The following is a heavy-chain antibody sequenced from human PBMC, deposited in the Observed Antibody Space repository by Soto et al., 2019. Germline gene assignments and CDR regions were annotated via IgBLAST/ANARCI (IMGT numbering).Heavy chain of an antibody. CDR1: GYTFTSYA. CDR2: INAANDNT. V-gene: IGHV1-3*01. D-gene: IGHD5-12*01. J-gene: IGHJ4*02. Sequence: QVPLVQSGAEVKKPGASVKVSCKASGYTFTSYALHWVRQAPGQRLEWMGWINAANDNTKYSHKFQGRVTITRDTSASTAYMELSSLRSEDTAVFYCARDAYSGYDPTGPFDYWGQGTLVTVSS. CDR3: ARDAYSGYDPTGPFDY.